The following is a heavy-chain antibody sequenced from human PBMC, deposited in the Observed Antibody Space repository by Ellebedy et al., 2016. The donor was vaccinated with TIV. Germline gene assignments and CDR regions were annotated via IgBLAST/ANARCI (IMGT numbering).Heavy chain of an antibody. D-gene: IGHD3-16*01. CDR2: IFIDGTT. J-gene: IGHJ3*02. Sequence: GGSLRLSCAASELTVSSTYMSWVRQAPGKGLEWASVIFIDGTTYYADSVRGRFTISRDTSKNTLYIQMDSLRAEDTALYYCATETYNDVDLDVWGIFETWGQGTMVTVSS. CDR1: ELTVSSTY. V-gene: IGHV3-66*01. CDR3: ATETYNDVDLDVWGIFET.